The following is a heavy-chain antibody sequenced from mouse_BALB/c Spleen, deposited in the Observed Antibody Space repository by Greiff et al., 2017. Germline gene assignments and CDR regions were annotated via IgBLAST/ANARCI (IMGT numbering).Heavy chain of an antibody. D-gene: IGHD1-2*01. CDR1: GFTFSNYW. J-gene: IGHJ4*01. V-gene: IGHV6-6*02. CDR3: TTHYYGYDYYAMDY. Sequence: EVQVVESGGGLVQPGGSMKLSCVASGFTFSNYWMNWVRQSPEKGLEWVAEIRLKSNNYATHYAESVKGRFTISRDDSKSSVYLQMNNLRAEDTGIYYCTTHYYGYDYYAMDYWGQGTSVTVSS. CDR2: IRLKSNNYAT.